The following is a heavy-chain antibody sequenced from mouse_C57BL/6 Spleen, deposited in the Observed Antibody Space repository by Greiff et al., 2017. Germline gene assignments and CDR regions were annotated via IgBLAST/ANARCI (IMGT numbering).Heavy chain of an antibody. CDR1: GYAFSSSW. V-gene: IGHV1-82*01. Sequence: VQLQQSGPELVKPGASVKISCKASGYAFSSSWMNWVKQGPGKGLEWIGRIYPGNGDTNYNGKFKGKATLTAVKSSSTAYMQLSSLTSEDSAVYFCARGNYYGSGWYVDVWGTGTTVTVSS. D-gene: IGHD1-1*01. J-gene: IGHJ1*03. CDR2: IYPGNGDT. CDR3: ARGNYYGSGWYVDV.